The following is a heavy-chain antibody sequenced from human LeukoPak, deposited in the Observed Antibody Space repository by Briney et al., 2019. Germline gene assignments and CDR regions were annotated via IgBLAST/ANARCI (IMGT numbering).Heavy chain of an antibody. J-gene: IGHJ4*02. CDR3: AKWDYDFWSGYRTNDY. Sequence: PSETLSLTCTVSGGSISSSSYYWGWIRQPPGKGLEWIGEINHSGSTNYNPSLKSRVTISVDTSKNQFSLKLSSVTAADTAVYYCAKWDYDFWSGYRTNDYWGQGTLVTVSS. CDR2: INHSGST. V-gene: IGHV4-39*07. CDR1: GGSISSSSYY. D-gene: IGHD3-3*01.